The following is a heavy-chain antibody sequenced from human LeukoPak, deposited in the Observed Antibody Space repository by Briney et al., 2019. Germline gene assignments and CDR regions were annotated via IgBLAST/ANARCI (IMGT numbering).Heavy chain of an antibody. CDR3: ARDRGYCGTTSCSPGSY. Sequence: ASVKVSCKASGYTFTNYYMHWVRQAPGQGLEWMGIINPSGGSTNFAQKFQDRVTMTRDTSTSTVYMELSSLRSEDTAFYYCARDRGYCGTTSCSPGSYWGQGTLVTVSS. D-gene: IGHD2-2*01. CDR1: GYTFTNYY. CDR2: INPSGGST. J-gene: IGHJ4*02. V-gene: IGHV1-46*01.